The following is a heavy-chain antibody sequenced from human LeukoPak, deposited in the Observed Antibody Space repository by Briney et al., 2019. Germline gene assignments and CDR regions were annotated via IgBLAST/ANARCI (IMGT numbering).Heavy chain of an antibody. V-gene: IGHV4-39*01. J-gene: IGHJ4*02. D-gene: IGHD2-2*01. CDR2: IHYSGST. CDR3: TRRNGVQLPHLY. Sequence: SETLSLTCTVSGGSISISSYYWGWIRQPPGKGLEWIGTIHYSGSTYYNPSLKSRVTISVDTSRNQFSLKLTSVTAADTAVYYCTRRNGVQLPHLYWGQGTLVTVSS. CDR1: GGSISISSYY.